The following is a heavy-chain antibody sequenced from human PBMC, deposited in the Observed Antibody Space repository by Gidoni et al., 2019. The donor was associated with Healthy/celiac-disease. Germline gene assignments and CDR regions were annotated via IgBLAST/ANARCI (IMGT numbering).Heavy chain of an antibody. J-gene: IGHJ4*02. CDR2: ISGSGGST. CDR3: AKDRAGQGYCSGGSCPYFDY. D-gene: IGHD2-15*01. Sequence: EVQLLESGGGLVQPGGSLRLSCAASGFTFSSYAMSWVRQAPGKGLEWFSAISGSGGSTYYADSVKGRFTISRDNSKNTLYLQMNSLRAEDTAVYYCAKDRAGQGYCSGGSCPYFDYWGQGTLVTVSS. V-gene: IGHV3-23*01. CDR1: GFTFSSYA.